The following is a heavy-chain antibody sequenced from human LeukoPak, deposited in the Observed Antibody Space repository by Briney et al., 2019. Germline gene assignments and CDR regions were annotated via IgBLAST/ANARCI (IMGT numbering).Heavy chain of an antibody. CDR3: ARIRSGSYDY. D-gene: IGHD3-10*01. Sequence: GGSLRLSCAASGFTFDDYAMHWVRQAPGKGLEWVSGLSWNGGYIAYADSVKGRFTISRDNAKNSLYLQMNSLRAEDTALYYCARIRSGSYDYWGQGTLVTVSS. V-gene: IGHV3-9*01. J-gene: IGHJ4*02. CDR1: GFTFDDYA. CDR2: LSWNGGYI.